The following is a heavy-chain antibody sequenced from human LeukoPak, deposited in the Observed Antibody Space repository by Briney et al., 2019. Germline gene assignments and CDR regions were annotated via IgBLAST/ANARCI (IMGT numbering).Heavy chain of an antibody. Sequence: GASVKVSCKASGYTFTSYGISWVRQAPGQGLEWMGWISAYNGNTNYAQKLQGRVTMTTNTSTGTAYMELRSLRSDDTAVYYCARVLREQDFDYWGQGTLVTVSS. CDR1: GYTFTSYG. J-gene: IGHJ4*02. CDR2: ISAYNGNT. V-gene: IGHV1-18*01. D-gene: IGHD1-26*01. CDR3: ARVLREQDFDY.